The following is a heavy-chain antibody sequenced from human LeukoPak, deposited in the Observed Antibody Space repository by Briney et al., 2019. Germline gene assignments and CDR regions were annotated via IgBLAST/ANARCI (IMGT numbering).Heavy chain of an antibody. CDR2: IQSNGNEK. J-gene: IGHJ4*02. V-gene: IGHV3-30*02. CDR3: ARGVTSWPQGPYHFDY. CDR1: GFTFSDYT. Sequence: PGGSLRLSCAVSGFTFSDYTMTWVRQAPGKGLEWVASIQSNGNEKYSSDSLKGRFTISRDNSKNTLYLQINTVRPEDTAVFYCARGVTSWPQGPYHFDYWGQGILITVSS. D-gene: IGHD2-2*01.